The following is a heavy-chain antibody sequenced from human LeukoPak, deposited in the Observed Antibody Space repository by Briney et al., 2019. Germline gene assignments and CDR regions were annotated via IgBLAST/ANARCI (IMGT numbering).Heavy chain of an antibody. CDR1: GFTLGHFW. CDR3: TRDGMNSGGGDH. D-gene: IGHD6-19*01. Sequence: GGSLRLSCEVSGFTLGHFWTHWVRQAPGKGLVWVSRINIDGSITTYADSVKGRFTVSRDNAKNTLFLQMNSLRGDDTAVYYCTRDGMNSGGGDHWGQGALVTVSS. V-gene: IGHV3-74*01. J-gene: IGHJ4*02. CDR2: INIDGSIT.